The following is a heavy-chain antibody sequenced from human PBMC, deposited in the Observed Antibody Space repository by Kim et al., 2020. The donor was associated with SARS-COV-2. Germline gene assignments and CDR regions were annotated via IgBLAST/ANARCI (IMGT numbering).Heavy chain of an antibody. V-gene: IGHV5-51*01. CDR3: ARRPRRFGELFPFDY. D-gene: IGHD3-10*01. Sequence: SFQGQVTIPADKSISTAYLQWSSLKASDTAMYYCARRPRRFGELFPFDYWGQGTLVTVSS. J-gene: IGHJ4*02.